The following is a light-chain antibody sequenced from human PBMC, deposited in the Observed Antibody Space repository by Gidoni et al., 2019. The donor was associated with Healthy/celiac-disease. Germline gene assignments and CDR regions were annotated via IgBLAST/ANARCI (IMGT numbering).Light chain of an antibody. CDR2: KAS. CDR1: QSISSW. Sequence: DIQMNQSPSTLSASVGDRVTITCRASQSISSWLACYQQKQGKAPNLLIYKASSLESGVPSRFSGSGSVTEFTLTISSLQPDDFATYYCQQYNSYSWTFGQXTKVEIK. V-gene: IGKV1-5*03. CDR3: QQYNSYSWT. J-gene: IGKJ1*01.